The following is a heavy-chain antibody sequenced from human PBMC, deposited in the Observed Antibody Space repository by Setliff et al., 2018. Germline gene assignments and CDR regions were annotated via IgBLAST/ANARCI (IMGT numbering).Heavy chain of an antibody. V-gene: IGHV4-59*01. Sequence: SETLSLTCTVYGGSFSNYYWSWIRQPPGKGLEWIGYIFYSGSSNYNPSLQSRVSISVDTSKNQLTLKLDSLTAADTAVYFCARLPRTVTHFDYWGQGALVTVSS. CDR2: IFYSGSS. CDR1: GGSFSNYY. CDR3: ARLPRTVTHFDY. J-gene: IGHJ4*02. D-gene: IGHD4-17*01.